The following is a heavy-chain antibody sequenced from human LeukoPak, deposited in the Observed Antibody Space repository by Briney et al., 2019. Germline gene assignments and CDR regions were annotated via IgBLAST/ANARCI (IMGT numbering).Heavy chain of an antibody. V-gene: IGHV1-18*01. D-gene: IGHD6-19*01. CDR2: ISAYNGNT. J-gene: IGHJ4*02. CDR1: GYTFTSYG. Sequence: SVKVSCKASGYTFTSYGISWVRQSPGQGLEWMGWISAYNGNTNYAQKLQGRVTMTTDTSTSTDYMELRSLRSDDTAVYYCARDLRIAVAGTKYYFDYWGQGTLVTVSS. CDR3: ARDLRIAVAGTKYYFDY.